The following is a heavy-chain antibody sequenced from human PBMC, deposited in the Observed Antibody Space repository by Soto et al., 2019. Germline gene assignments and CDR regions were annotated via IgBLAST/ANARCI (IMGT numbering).Heavy chain of an antibody. CDR3: ARTPTEAVAGTHYYYYYGMDV. V-gene: IGHV1-8*01. D-gene: IGHD6-19*01. CDR1: GYTFTSYD. CDR2: MNPNSGNT. J-gene: IGHJ6*02. Sequence: ASVKVSCKASGYTFTSYDINWVRQATGQGLEWMGWMNPNSGNTGYAQKFQGRVTMTRNTSISTAYMELSSLRSEDTAVYYCARTPTEAVAGTHYYYYYGMDVWGQGTTVTVSS.